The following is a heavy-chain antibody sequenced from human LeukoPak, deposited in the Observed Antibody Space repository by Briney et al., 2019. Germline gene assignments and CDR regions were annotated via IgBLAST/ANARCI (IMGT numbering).Heavy chain of an antibody. CDR3: GKGYMDV. CDR2: IYSDGST. CDR1: GFTFSNAW. Sequence: GGSLRLSCAASGFTFSNAWMSWVRQAPGKGPEWVSVIYSDGSTFHAGSVKGRFTISRDTSKNTLYLEMNSLTAGDTAVYYCGKGYMDVWGKGTTVTISS. V-gene: IGHV3-66*01. J-gene: IGHJ6*03.